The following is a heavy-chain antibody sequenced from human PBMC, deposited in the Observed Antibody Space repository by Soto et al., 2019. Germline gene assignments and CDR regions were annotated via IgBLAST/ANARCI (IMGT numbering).Heavy chain of an antibody. Sequence: LSLTCTVSGGSISSYYWSWIRQPAGKGLEWIGRIYTSGSTNYNPSLKSRVTMSVDTSKNQFSLKLSSVTAADTAVYYCARRNNLNYDILTGYYEGDAFDIWGQGTMVTLS. CDR3: ARRNNLNYDILTGYYEGDAFDI. CDR2: IYTSGST. D-gene: IGHD3-9*01. V-gene: IGHV4-4*07. CDR1: GGSISSYY. J-gene: IGHJ3*02.